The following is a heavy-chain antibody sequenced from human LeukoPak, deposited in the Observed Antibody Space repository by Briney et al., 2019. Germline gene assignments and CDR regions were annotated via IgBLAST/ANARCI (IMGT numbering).Heavy chain of an antibody. CDR2: ISVYNGNT. CDR3: ATINYDFWSRNMEV. J-gene: IGHJ6*02. Sequence: GASVKVSCKASGDTIRGYGFSWVRQAPGQGLEWMGWISVYNGNTDYVQKFQGRVSMTTDTSTSTAYMKLRNLRSDDTALYYCATINYDFWSRNMEVWGQGTTVIVSS. V-gene: IGHV1-18*01. CDR1: GDTIRGYG. D-gene: IGHD3-3*01.